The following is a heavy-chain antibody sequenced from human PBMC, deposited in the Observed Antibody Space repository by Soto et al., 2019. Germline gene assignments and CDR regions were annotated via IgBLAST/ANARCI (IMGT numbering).Heavy chain of an antibody. CDR3: ASAGVQGVDIVATIQSIALGY. J-gene: IGHJ4*02. V-gene: IGHV3-7*05. CDR2: IKQDGSEK. D-gene: IGHD5-12*01. Sequence: GGSLRLSCAASGFTFSSYWMSWVRQAPGKGLEWVANIKQDGSEKYYVDSVKGRFTISRDNAKNSLYLQMNSLRAEDTAVYYCASAGVQGVDIVATIQSIALGYWGQGTLVTVSS. CDR1: GFTFSSYW.